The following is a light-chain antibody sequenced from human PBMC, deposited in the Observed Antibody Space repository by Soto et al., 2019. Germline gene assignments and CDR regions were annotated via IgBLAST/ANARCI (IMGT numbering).Light chain of an antibody. CDR2: GAS. Sequence: EIVLTQSPGTLSLSPGERATLSCRASQSVSNSYLAWYQQKPGQAPRLLIYGASNRATGIPDRFSGSGSGTDFTLTISRLEPEDFAVYYCQRYGSSGTFGQGTKVDI. CDR3: QRYGSSGT. V-gene: IGKV3-20*01. J-gene: IGKJ1*01. CDR1: QSVSNSY.